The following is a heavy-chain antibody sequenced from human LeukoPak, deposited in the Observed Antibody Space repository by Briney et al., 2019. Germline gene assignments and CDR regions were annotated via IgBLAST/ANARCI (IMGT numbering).Heavy chain of an antibody. J-gene: IGHJ4*02. CDR1: GGSFSSYY. V-gene: IGHV4-34*01. Sequence: SETLSLTCAVYGGSFSSYYWSWILQPPGKGLEWIGEINHSGCTNYNPSLKSRVTISVDTSKNQFSLKLSSVTAADTAVYYCARGSGYSSGWYTYWGQGTLVTVSS. CDR3: ARGSGYSSGWYTY. CDR2: INHSGCT. D-gene: IGHD6-19*01.